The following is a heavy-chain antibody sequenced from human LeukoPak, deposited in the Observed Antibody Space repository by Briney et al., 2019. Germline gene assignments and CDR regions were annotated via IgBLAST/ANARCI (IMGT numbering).Heavy chain of an antibody. Sequence: SETLSLTCTVSGYSISSGYYWSWIRQPAGKGLEWIGRIYTSGSTNYNPSLKSRVTISVDTSKNQFSLKLSSVTAADTAVYYCARDLDFWSGYFAMDVWGKGTTVTVSS. D-gene: IGHD3-3*01. CDR3: ARDLDFWSGYFAMDV. V-gene: IGHV4-61*02. CDR1: GYSISSGYY. CDR2: IYTSGST. J-gene: IGHJ6*03.